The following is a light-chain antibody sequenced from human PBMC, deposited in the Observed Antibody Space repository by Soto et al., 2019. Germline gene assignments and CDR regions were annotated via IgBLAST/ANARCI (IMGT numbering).Light chain of an antibody. J-gene: IGKJ1*01. V-gene: IGKV3-20*01. CDR1: QTVRNNY. CDR2: GAS. CDR3: QQYGSSGT. Sequence: EFVLTQSPGTLSLSPGERATLSSRASQTVRNNYLAWYQQKPGQAPRLLIYGASNRATGIPDRFSGSGSGTDFTLTISRLEPEDFAVYYCQQYGSSGTFGQGTKVDIK.